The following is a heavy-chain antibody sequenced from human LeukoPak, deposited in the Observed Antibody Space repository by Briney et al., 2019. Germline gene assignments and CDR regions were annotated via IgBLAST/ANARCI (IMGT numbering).Heavy chain of an antibody. CDR1: GDSISSNSAT. D-gene: IGHD6-19*01. V-gene: IGHV6-1*01. Sequence: SQTLSLTCAISGDSISSNSATWIWLTQSPSIGLEWLGRTYYRSKWYNDYAVSVKSRITINPDTSKNQFSLQLNSVTPEDTALYYCARGAVAVRNAFDIWGQGTMVTVSS. J-gene: IGHJ3*02. CDR2: TYYRSKWYN. CDR3: ARGAVAVRNAFDI.